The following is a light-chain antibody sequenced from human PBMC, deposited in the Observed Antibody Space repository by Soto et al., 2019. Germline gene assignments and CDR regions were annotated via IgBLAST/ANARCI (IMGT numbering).Light chain of an antibody. J-gene: IGKJ5*01. CDR1: QSISRY. CDR2: LAS. CDR3: LESSSALT. V-gene: IGKV1-39*01. Sequence: DIQMTPSPSSLSASVVDRVTITCRASQSISRYLSWYQQTPGKAPKLLIYLASSLQSGVPSRFSGSGSGTDFTLTISSLQPEDLATYYCLESSSALTFGQGTRLEIK.